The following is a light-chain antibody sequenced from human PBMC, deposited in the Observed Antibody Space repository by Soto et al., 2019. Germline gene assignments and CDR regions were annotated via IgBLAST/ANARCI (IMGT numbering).Light chain of an antibody. V-gene: IGLV2-14*01. CDR3: SSYTSSRTDV. J-gene: IGLJ1*01. Sequence: QSALTQPSSVSGSPGQSITLSCTGRSSDVGGYNYVSWYQQHPGKDPKLLIYEVSRRPSGVSNRFSGSKSGNTASLTISGLQAEDEADYYCSSYTSSRTDVFGTGTKVTVL. CDR2: EVS. CDR1: SSDVGGYNY.